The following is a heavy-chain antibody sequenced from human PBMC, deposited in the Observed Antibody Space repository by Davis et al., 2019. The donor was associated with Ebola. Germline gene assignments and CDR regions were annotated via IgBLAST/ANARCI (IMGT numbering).Heavy chain of an antibody. CDR1: GFTFSSYW. Sequence: GESLKISCAASGFTFSSYWMSWVRQAPGKGLEWVANIKQDGSEKYYVDSVKGRFTISRDNAKNSLYLQMNSLRAEDTAVYYCARMGKSYYDSLWDYWGQGTLVTVSS. CDR2: IKQDGSEK. J-gene: IGHJ4*02. D-gene: IGHD3-10*01. V-gene: IGHV3-7*01. CDR3: ARMGKSYYDSLWDY.